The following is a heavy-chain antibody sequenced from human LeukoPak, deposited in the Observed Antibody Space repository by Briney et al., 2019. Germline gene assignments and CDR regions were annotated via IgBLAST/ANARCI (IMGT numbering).Heavy chain of an antibody. CDR1: GFSFSSYG. J-gene: IGHJ3*02. V-gene: IGHV3-30*02. CDR2: IRYDGSNK. CDR3: AREDASAFDI. Sequence: GGSLRLSCAGSGFSFSSYGMHWVRQAPGKGLEWVAFIRYDGSNKYYADSVKGRFTISRDNSKNTLYLHVNSLRPEDTAVYYCAREDASAFDIWGQGTMVSVSS.